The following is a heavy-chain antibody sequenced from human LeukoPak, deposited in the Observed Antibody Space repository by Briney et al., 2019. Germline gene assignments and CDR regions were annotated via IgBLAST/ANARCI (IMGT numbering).Heavy chain of an antibody. D-gene: IGHD1-26*01. J-gene: IGHJ4*02. Sequence: PGGSLRLSCAASGFTFSSYGMHWVRQAPGKGLEWVAVISYDGSNKYYADSVKGRFTISRDNSKNTLYLQMNSLRAEDTAVYYCAKVVGANPARGALDYWGQGTLVTVSS. CDR1: GFTFSSYG. CDR3: AKVVGANPARGALDY. V-gene: IGHV3-30*18. CDR2: ISYDGSNK.